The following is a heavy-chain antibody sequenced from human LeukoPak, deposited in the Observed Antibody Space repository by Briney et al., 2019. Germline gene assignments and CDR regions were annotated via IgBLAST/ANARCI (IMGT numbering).Heavy chain of an antibody. D-gene: IGHD6-13*01. CDR2: IWYDGSNA. CDR3: ARGGSSRFDQ. CDR1: GFTFSIYS. J-gene: IGHJ4*02. V-gene: IGHV3-33*01. Sequence: GGSLRLSCAGSGFTFSIYSMHWVRQAPGKGLEWVAVIWYDGSNAYYADSVKGRFTVSRDNSKNTLYLEMTNLRAEDTAVYYCARGGSSRFDQWGQGTLVTVSS.